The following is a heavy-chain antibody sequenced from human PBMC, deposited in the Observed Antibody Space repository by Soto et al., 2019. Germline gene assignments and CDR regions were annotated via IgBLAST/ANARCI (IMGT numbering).Heavy chain of an antibody. Sequence: GGSLRLSCAASGFTFSSYAMSWVRQAPGKGLEWVSAISGSGGSTYYADSVKGRFTISRDNSKNTLYLQMNSLRAEDTAVYYCAKDGRFLEWLYRFDYWGQGTLVTVSS. D-gene: IGHD3-3*01. J-gene: IGHJ4*02. CDR2: ISGSGGST. CDR3: AKDGRFLEWLYRFDY. V-gene: IGHV3-23*01. CDR1: GFTFSSYA.